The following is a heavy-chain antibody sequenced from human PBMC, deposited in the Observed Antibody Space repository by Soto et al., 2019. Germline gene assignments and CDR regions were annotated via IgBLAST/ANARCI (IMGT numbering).Heavy chain of an antibody. V-gene: IGHV3-30*03. Sequence: SLRLSCASSGFSVSSYGMEWVRLAPGKGLEWVAATTYDGGIKHYVDSVKGRFTISRDNSKNTLYLQMNSLRVEDTATYYCAGALENPYFYYGLNVRGQGTTVTVSS. CDR1: GFSVSSYG. CDR2: TTYDGGIK. J-gene: IGHJ6*02. D-gene: IGHD1-1*01. CDR3: AGALENPYFYYGLNV.